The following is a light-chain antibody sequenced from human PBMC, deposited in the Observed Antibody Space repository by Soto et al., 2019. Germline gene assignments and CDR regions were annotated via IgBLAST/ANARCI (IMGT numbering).Light chain of an antibody. CDR3: QQHNGYSERM. Sequence: DIQMTQSPSTLSASAGDSVTITCRARQSISTWLASYQQKPWKAPKLLIYGASSWASGVPSRFSGSGSGTEFTLTISSLQPDDFATYYCQQHNGYSERMFGQGTKVDIK. CDR2: GAS. J-gene: IGKJ1*01. V-gene: IGKV1-5*01. CDR1: QSISTW.